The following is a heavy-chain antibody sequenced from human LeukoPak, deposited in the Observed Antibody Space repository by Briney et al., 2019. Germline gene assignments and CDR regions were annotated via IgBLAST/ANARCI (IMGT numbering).Heavy chain of an antibody. CDR2: IYTSGST. D-gene: IGHD6-13*01. J-gene: IGHJ4*02. Sequence: PSETLSLTCTVSGGSISSGSYYWSWIRQPAGKGLEWIGRIYTSGSTNYNPSLKSRVTISVDTSKNQFSLKLSSVTAADTAVYYCARSLGGVAAAGDAPFDYWGQGTLVTVSS. CDR3: ARSLGGVAAAGDAPFDY. CDR1: GGSISSGSYY. V-gene: IGHV4-61*02.